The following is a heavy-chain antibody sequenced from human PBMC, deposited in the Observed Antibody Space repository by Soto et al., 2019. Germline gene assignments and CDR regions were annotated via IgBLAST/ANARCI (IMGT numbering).Heavy chain of an antibody. J-gene: IGHJ1*01. D-gene: IGHD3-22*01. V-gene: IGHV3-30-3*01. CDR1: GFSVSSYA. CDR2: ISYDGSNQ. Sequence: QVQLVESGGGVVQPGRSLRLSCAASGFSVSSYAMHWVRQAPGKGLEWVAVISYDGSNQYYADSVKGRFTISRDNSKNTLYLQMNSLRAEDTAVYHCARERARTSGYYFGNFQHWGQGTLVTVSS. CDR3: ARERARTSGYYFGNFQH.